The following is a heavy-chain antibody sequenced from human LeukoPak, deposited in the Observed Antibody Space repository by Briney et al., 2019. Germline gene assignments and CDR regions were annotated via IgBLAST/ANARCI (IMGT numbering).Heavy chain of an antibody. CDR2: ISGSGGST. Sequence: GGSLRLSCSASGFTFRTYAMHWVRQAPGKGLEWVSAISGSGGSTYYADSVKGRFTISRDNSKNTLYLQMNSLRAEDTAVYYCAKRPSGSYYTQYYFDYWGQGTLVTVSS. CDR1: GFTFRTYA. D-gene: IGHD3-10*01. CDR3: AKRPSGSYYTQYYFDY. V-gene: IGHV3-23*01. J-gene: IGHJ4*02.